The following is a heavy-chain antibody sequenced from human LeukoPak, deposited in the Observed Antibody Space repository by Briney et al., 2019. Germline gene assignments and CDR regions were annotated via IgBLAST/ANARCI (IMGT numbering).Heavy chain of an antibody. D-gene: IGHD3-16*01. CDR3: ARAWGDWFDP. CDR1: GYTFSSYS. Sequence: GGSLRLSCAASGYTFSSYSMNWVRQAPGKGLEWVSSISSSSSYIYYADSVKGRFTISRDNAKNSLYLQMNSLRAEDTAVYYCARAWGDWFDPWGQGTLVTVSS. V-gene: IGHV3-21*01. CDR2: ISSSSSYI. J-gene: IGHJ5*02.